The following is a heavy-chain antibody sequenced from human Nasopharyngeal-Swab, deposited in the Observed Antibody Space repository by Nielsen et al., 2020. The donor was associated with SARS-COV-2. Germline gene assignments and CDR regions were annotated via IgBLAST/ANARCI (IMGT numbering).Heavy chain of an antibody. J-gene: IGHJ4*02. CDR2: IYPGDADS. D-gene: IGHD4-11*01. V-gene: IGHV5-51*01. Sequence: GGSLRLSCIGSEYIFINYWIGWLRQMPGKGLEWMGIIYPGDADSRYTPSFQGQVTITAETSIRTAYLQWSSLKASDTAIYYCARGGDYSRTHFDYWGKGTLVTVSS. CDR1: EYIFINYW. CDR3: ARGGDYSRTHFDY.